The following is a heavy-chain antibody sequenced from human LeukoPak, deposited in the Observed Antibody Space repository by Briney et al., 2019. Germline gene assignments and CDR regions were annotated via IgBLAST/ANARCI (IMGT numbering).Heavy chain of an antibody. CDR2: INPSGGST. CDR1: GYTFNNHY. J-gene: IGHJ4*02. CDR3: ARQGTYSSAIGMGY. V-gene: IGHV1-46*02. Sequence: ASVTVSCTASGYTFNNHYMYWVRQAPGQGLEWMGVINPSGGSTSYAQKFQGRVTMTRDASTRTVYMEVNSLRSEDTAVYYCARQGTYSSAIGMGYWGQGTLVTVSS. D-gene: IGHD6-19*01.